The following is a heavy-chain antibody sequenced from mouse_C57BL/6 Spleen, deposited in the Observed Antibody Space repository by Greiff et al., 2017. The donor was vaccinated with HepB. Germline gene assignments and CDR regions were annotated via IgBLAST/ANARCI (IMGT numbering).Heavy chain of an antibody. V-gene: IGHV1-15*01. Sequence: VQLQQSGAELVRPGASVTLSCKASGYTFTDYEMHWVKQTPVHGLEWIGAIDPETGGTAYNQKFKGTAILTADKSSPTAYMGLRSLTSEDSAVYYCTRYSNWVDYWGQGTTLTVAS. CDR2: IDPETGGT. CDR3: TRYSNWVDY. J-gene: IGHJ2*01. D-gene: IGHD4-1*01. CDR1: GYTFTDYE.